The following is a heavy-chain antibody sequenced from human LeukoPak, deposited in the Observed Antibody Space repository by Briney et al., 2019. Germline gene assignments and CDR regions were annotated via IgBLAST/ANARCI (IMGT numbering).Heavy chain of an antibody. D-gene: IGHD6-13*01. V-gene: IGHV3-74*01. CDR3: AREATAFHY. CDR1: GFTLSNYW. Sequence: GGSLRLSCAASGFTLSNYWMHWVRHAPGKGLVWVSRIKSDGSITNYADSVEGRFTISRDNAKNTLYLQMSSLRAEDTAVYYCAREATAFHYWGQGTLVTVSS. CDR2: IKSDGSIT. J-gene: IGHJ4*02.